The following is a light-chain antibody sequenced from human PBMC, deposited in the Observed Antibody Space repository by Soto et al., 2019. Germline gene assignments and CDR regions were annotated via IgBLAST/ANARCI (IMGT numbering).Light chain of an antibody. V-gene: IGKV2-30*01. Sequence: DVVMTQSPLSLPVTLGQPASISSRSSQSPVYSDGNTYLNWLQQRPGQSPRRLIYKVSNRDSEVPDRFSGSESGAELTVEISRVEAKDVGMCCCMREAHWPQTFGQGTKVEIK. J-gene: IGKJ1*01. CDR3: MREAHWPQT. CDR2: KVS. CDR1: QSPVYSDGNTY.